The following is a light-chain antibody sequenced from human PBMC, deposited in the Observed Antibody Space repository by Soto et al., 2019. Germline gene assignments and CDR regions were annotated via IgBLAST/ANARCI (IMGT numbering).Light chain of an antibody. CDR2: DAS. CDR1: QNVYNN. CDR3: QQCRNWPLT. J-gene: IGKJ4*01. Sequence: EIVMTQSPATLSASPGEGATLTCKAGQNVYNNLAWYQQRPGQPPRLLIYDASTRATGISARFSGSGYGTEFTLTISSLQSVDFAVYFCQQCRNWPLTFGGGTKVEIK. V-gene: IGKV3-15*01.